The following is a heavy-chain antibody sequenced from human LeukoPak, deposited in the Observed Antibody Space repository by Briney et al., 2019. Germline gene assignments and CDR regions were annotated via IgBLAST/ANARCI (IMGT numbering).Heavy chain of an antibody. CDR3: ARSGVGPPVTEPFDY. V-gene: IGHV4-61*01. CDR2: IYYSGST. Sequence: SQTLSLTCTVSGRSVSSGSYYWSWIREPPGKRLEGIGYIYYSGSTNYNPSLKSRVTLSIETSKTQFSLKLSSVTAADTAVYYCARSGVGPPVTEPFDYWGQGTLVIVFS. D-gene: IGHD3-10*01. CDR1: GRSVSSGSYY. J-gene: IGHJ4*02.